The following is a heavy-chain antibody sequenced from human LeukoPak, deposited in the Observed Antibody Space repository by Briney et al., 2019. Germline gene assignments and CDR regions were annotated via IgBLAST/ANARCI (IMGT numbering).Heavy chain of an antibody. CDR2: IYTSGST. D-gene: IGHD6-13*01. V-gene: IGHV4-4*07. CDR1: GGSISSYY. Sequence: PSETLSLTCTVSGGSISSYYWSWIRQPAGKGLEWIGRIYTSGSTNYNPSLKSRVTMSVDTSKNQFSLKLSSVTAADTAVYYCARSGPGDPSSWYGYYYYMDVWGKGTTVTVSS. CDR3: ARSGPGDPSSWYGYYYYMDV. J-gene: IGHJ6*03.